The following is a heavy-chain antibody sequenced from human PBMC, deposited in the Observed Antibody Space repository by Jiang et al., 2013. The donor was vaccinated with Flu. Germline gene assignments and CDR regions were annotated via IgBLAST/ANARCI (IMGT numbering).Heavy chain of an antibody. CDR3: ARGSQYQLRSRLMDY. CDR2: INPNSGGT. D-gene: IGHD2-2*01. CDR1: GYTFTDYY. V-gene: IGHV1-2*04. J-gene: IGHJ4*02. Sequence: SGAEVKKPGASVKVSCKASGYTFTDYYMHWVRQAPGQGLEWMGWINPNSGGTNYAQKFQAWVTMTRDTSISTAYMELSRLTSDDTAVYYCARGSQYQLRSRLMDYWGQGTLVTVSS.